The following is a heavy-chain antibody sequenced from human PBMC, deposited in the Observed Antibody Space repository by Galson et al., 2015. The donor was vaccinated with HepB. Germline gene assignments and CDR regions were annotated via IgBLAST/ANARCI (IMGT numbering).Heavy chain of an antibody. CDR3: ARDYYDSSGHPRYFDY. D-gene: IGHD3-22*01. Sequence: SCAASGFTFSSYAMHWVRQAPGKGLEWMGIINPSGGSTSYAQKFQGRVTVTRDTSTSTVYMELSSLRSEDTAVYYCARDYYDSSGHPRYFDYWGQGTLVTVSS. CDR1: GFTFSSYA. J-gene: IGHJ4*02. CDR2: INPSGGST. V-gene: IGHV1-46*01.